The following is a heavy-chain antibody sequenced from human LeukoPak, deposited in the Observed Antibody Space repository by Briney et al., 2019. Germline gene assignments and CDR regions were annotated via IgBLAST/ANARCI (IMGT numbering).Heavy chain of an antibody. V-gene: IGHV4-34*01. J-gene: IGHJ4*02. CDR3: AGRQSGYYGSGSYYKRPFDY. CDR1: GGSFSGYY. D-gene: IGHD3-10*01. CDR2: INHSGST. Sequence: SETLSLTCAVYGGSFSGYYWSWIRQPPGKGLEWIGEINHSGSTNYNPSLKSRVTISVDTSKNQFSLKLSSVTAADTAVYYCAGRQSGYYGSGSYYKRPFDYWGQGTLVTVSS.